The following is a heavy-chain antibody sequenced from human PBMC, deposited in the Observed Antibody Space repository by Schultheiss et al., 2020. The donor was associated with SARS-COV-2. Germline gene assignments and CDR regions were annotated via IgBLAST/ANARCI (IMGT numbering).Heavy chain of an antibody. V-gene: IGHV3-33*08. D-gene: IGHD5-18*01. CDR1: GFTFSSYG. CDR2: IWYDGSNK. Sequence: GGSLRLSCAASGFTFSSYGMHWVRQAPGKGLEWVAVIWYDGSNKYYADSVKGRFTISRDKSKHTLYLQMNSLRAEDTAVYYCARQKFGAMAPFDYWGQGTLVTVSS. J-gene: IGHJ4*02. CDR3: ARQKFGAMAPFDY.